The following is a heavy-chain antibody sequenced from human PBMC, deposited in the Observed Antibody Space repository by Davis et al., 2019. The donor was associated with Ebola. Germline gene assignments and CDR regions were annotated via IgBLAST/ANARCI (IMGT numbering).Heavy chain of an antibody. D-gene: IGHD2-15*01. CDR2: IWYDGSNK. CDR3: ARRVGRGRFDY. V-gene: IGHV3-33*01. J-gene: IGHJ4*02. CDR1: GFTFSSYG. Sequence: GESLKISCAASGFTFSSYGMHWVRQAPGKGLEWVAVIWYDGSNKYYADSVKGRFTISRDNSKNTLYLQMNSLRAEDTAVYYCARRVGRGRFDYWGQGTLVTVSS.